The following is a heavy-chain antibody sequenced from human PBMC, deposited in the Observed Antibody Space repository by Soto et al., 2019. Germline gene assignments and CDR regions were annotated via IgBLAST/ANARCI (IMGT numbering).Heavy chain of an antibody. CDR1: GFTFSDSW. J-gene: IGHJ4*02. V-gene: IGHV3-11*06. D-gene: IGHD1-1*01. CDR2: SSNSGSFT. CDR3: VRSGDNYNLLDY. Sequence: PGGSLRLSCTASGFTFSDSWMTWVRQAPGKGLEWIGYSSNSGSFTRYADSVKGRFSISRDNAKNSLYLQINSLRGDDTAIYYSVRSGDNYNLLDYWGQGTPVTVSS.